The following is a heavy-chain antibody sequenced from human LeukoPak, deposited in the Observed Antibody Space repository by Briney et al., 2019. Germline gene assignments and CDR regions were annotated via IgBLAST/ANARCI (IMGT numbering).Heavy chain of an antibody. V-gene: IGHV3-66*01. CDR2: IYSGGST. CDR1: GFTVSSYY. D-gene: IGHD4-11*01. J-gene: IGHJ6*02. Sequence: PGGSLRLSCAASGFTVSSYYTTWVRQAPGKGLEWVSVIYSGGSTYYADSVKGRVAISRDNSKNTVFLQMNSVRAEDTAVYYCARSYSNHLFGMDVWGQGTTVTVSS. CDR3: ARSYSNHLFGMDV.